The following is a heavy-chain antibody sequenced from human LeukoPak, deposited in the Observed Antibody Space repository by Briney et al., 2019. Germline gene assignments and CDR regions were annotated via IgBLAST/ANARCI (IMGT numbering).Heavy chain of an antibody. Sequence: PSETLSLTCTVSGGFISTGDYYWSWIRQHPGKGLEWMGHTYYSGSTFYNPSLKSRLIISQDTSKNQFSLNLSSVAVADTAVYYCARGMMDARSFDAFDIWGQGTMVTVSS. CDR1: GGFISTGDYY. CDR2: TYYSGST. D-gene: IGHD2-2*01. V-gene: IGHV4-31*03. J-gene: IGHJ3*02. CDR3: ARGMMDARSFDAFDI.